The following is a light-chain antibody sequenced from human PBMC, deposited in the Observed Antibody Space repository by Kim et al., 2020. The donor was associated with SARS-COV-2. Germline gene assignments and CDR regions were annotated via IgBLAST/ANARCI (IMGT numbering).Light chain of an antibody. CDR1: QRISSNY. CDR3: HQYIRSPYS. J-gene: IGKJ2*03. Sequence: LSPGARATLSCRANQRISSNYLAWYQHKPGQSPRLLIHDASNRATGIPDRFSGSGSGTDFTLTISRLEPEDFAVYYCHQYIRSPYSFGQGTKLEI. V-gene: IGKV3-20*01. CDR2: DAS.